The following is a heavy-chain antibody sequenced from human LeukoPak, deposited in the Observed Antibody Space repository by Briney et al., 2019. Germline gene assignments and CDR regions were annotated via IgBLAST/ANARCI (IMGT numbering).Heavy chain of an antibody. CDR2: INHSGST. D-gene: IGHD2-15*01. CDR3: ARIATGYCSGGSCYSGYNWFDP. CDR1: GGSFSGYY. J-gene: IGHJ5*02. Sequence: SETLSLTCAVYGGSFSGYYWSWIRQPPGKGLEWIGEINHSGSTNYNPSLKSRVTISVDTSKNQFSLKLSSVTAADTAVYYCARIATGYCSGGSCYSGYNWFDPWGQGTLVTVSS. V-gene: IGHV4-34*01.